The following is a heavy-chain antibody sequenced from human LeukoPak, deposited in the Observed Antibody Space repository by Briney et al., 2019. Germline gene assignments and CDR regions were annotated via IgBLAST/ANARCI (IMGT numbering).Heavy chain of an antibody. Sequence: GGSLRLSCAASGFTFRNAWLNWVRQAPGKGLEWVGRTKSKIDGGATDYAAPVKGRFTISRDDSRSTVYLQMSRLRTEDTAVYYCATVGYCSGGGCYSLDYWGQGTLVTVSS. V-gene: IGHV3-15*01. CDR3: ATVGYCSGGGCYSLDY. D-gene: IGHD2-15*01. J-gene: IGHJ4*02. CDR1: GFTFRNAW. CDR2: TKSKIDGGAT.